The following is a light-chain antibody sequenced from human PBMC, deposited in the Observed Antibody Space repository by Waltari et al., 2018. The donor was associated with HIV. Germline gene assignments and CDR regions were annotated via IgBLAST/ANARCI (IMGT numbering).Light chain of an antibody. Sequence: SYELTQPPSVSVSPGQTARITCSGDALPKQYAYWYQQKPGQAPVLVIYKDRERPSGIPERFSGSSSGTTVTLTISGVQAEDEADYYCQSADSSGNVVFGGGTKLTVL. CDR3: QSADSSGNVV. V-gene: IGLV3-25*03. CDR2: KDR. CDR1: ALPKQY. J-gene: IGLJ2*01.